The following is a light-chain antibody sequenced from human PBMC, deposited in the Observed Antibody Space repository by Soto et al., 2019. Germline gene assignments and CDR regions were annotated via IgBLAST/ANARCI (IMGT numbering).Light chain of an antibody. J-gene: IGLJ3*02. CDR1: SSNLGAGYD. CDR2: DNT. CDR3: QSYDSGLSGHWV. V-gene: IGLV1-40*01. Sequence: QSALTQPPSASGTPGQRVTMSCTGSSSNLGAGYDVHWYQRLPGAAPKLLIYDNTHRPSGVPNRFSGSKSGTSASLAITGLQAEDEADYYCQSYDSGLSGHWVFGGGTKLTVL.